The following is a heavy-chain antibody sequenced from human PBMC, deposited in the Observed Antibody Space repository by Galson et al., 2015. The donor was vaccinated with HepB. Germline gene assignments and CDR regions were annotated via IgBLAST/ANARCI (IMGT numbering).Heavy chain of an antibody. J-gene: IGHJ6*02. CDR2: IYPGDSET. Sequence: QSGAEVKKPGESLQISCKASGCSFRNYWIGWVRQMPGKGLECMGIIYPGDSETRYSPSFQGQVTLSADKSTNTAYLQWSSLKASDTAMYYCARLGHEGYHYYGMDVWGQGTTVTVSS. D-gene: IGHD2-2*01. CDR1: GCSFRNYW. V-gene: IGHV5-51*01. CDR3: ARLGHEGYHYYGMDV.